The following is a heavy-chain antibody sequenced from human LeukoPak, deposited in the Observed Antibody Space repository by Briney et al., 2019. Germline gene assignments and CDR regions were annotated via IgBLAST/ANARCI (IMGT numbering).Heavy chain of an antibody. CDR2: LYSAGST. Sequence: PGGSLRFSCTASGFTVSSNYMTWVRQAPGKGLEWVSLLYSAGSTYYADSVTGRFTISRDNSQNTLYLQMNSLRPDDTAVYYCARGFRSNPHDAFDIWGQGTMVTVSS. V-gene: IGHV3-66*02. J-gene: IGHJ3*02. D-gene: IGHD1-26*01. CDR1: GFTVSSNY. CDR3: ARGFRSNPHDAFDI.